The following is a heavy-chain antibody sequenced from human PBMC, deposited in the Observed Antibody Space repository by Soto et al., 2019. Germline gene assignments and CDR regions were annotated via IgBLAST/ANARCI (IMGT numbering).Heavy chain of an antibody. J-gene: IGHJ4*02. CDR2: IYYSGST. Sequence: SETLPLTCTVSGSSISSYYWSWIRQPPGKGLEWIGYIYYSGSTNYNPSLKSRVTISVDTSKNQFSLKLSSVTAADTAVYYCARDGDGDLYFDYWGQGTLVTVSS. D-gene: IGHD4-17*01. V-gene: IGHV4-59*01. CDR3: ARDGDGDLYFDY. CDR1: GSSISSYY.